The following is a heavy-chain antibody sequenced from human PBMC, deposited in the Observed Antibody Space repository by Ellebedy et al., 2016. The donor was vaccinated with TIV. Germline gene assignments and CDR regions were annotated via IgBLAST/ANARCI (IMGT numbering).Heavy chain of an antibody. J-gene: IGHJ4*02. Sequence: GESLKISCAASGFTFRSYDMHWVRLAPGKGLEWVALISYDGNNKHYADSVEGRFTISRDNSKNTVYLQMNSLRAEDTAVYYCASELVGTTDFDYWGQGTLVTVSS. CDR2: ISYDGNNK. V-gene: IGHV3-30*03. CDR1: GFTFRSYD. CDR3: ASELVGTTDFDY. D-gene: IGHD1-26*01.